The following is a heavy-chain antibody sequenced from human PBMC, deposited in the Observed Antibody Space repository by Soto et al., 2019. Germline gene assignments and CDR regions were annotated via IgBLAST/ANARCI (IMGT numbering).Heavy chain of an antibody. V-gene: IGHV4-30-2*01. CDR2: IYHSGST. D-gene: IGHD1-26*01. Sequence: SETLSLTCAVSGGSISSGGYSWSWIRQPPGKGLEWIGYIYHSGSTYYNPSLKSRVTISVDRSKNQFSLKLSSVTAADTAVYYCAREWDYNWFDPWGQGTLVTVSS. CDR3: AREWDYNWFDP. J-gene: IGHJ5*02. CDR1: GGSISSGGYS.